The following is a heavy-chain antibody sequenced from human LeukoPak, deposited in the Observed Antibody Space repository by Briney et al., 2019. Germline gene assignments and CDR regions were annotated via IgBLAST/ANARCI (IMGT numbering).Heavy chain of an antibody. CDR3: ARVRELGDIVAAVFDY. J-gene: IGHJ4*02. CDR1: GGTFSNYD. V-gene: IGHV1-69*13. D-gene: IGHD5-12*01. Sequence: SVKVSCKASGGTFSNYDIGWVRQAPGQGLEWMGGIIPIFGTANYAQRFQGRVTITADDSTSTAYMGLSSLRFDDTAIYYCARVRELGDIVAAVFDYWGQGTLVTVSS. CDR2: IIPIFGTA.